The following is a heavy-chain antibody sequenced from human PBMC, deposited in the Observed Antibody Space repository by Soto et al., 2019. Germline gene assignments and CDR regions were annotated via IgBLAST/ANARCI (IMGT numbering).Heavy chain of an antibody. CDR3: ARGVGFGYYYYHMDL. CDR2: IYYSGSA. D-gene: IGHD3-10*01. J-gene: IGHJ6*02. Sequence: QVQLQESGPGLVKPSETLSLTCTVSGDSVTSVSDYWSWIRQPPGKGLEWIGYIYYSGSADYNPHLGSRVTISRDTSKNQFSLKLTSVTAADTAVYYCARGVGFGYYYYHMDLWGQGTTVTVSS. V-gene: IGHV4-61*01. CDR1: GDSVTSVSDY.